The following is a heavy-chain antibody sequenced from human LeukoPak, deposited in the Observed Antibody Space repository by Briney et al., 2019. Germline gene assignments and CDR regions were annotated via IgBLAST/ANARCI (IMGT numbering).Heavy chain of an antibody. D-gene: IGHD3-22*01. CDR1: GYTFPVYY. CDR3: ARDYYDSSGFGAFDI. V-gene: IGHV1-2*02. Sequence: ASVTVSCRASGYTFPVYYMHWVRQAPGQGLEWMGWINHNSGGTNYAQKFQGRVNMTRDTSISTAYMELSRLRSDDTAVYYCARDYYDSSGFGAFDIGGQGTMVTVPS. CDR2: INHNSGGT. J-gene: IGHJ3*02.